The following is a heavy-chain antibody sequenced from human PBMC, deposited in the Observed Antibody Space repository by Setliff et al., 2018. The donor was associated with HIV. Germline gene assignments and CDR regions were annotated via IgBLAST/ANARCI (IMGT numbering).Heavy chain of an antibody. CDR2: IAGSSSYT. CDR1: GFTFSDYY. Sequence: LSCAASGFTFSDYYMSWIRQAPGKGLEWVSYIAGSSSYTNYADSVKGRFTISRDNAKNSLYLQMNSLRAEDTAVYYCARSRAAGFDYWGQGTLVTVSS. D-gene: IGHD6-13*01. CDR3: ARSRAAGFDY. J-gene: IGHJ4*02. V-gene: IGHV3-11*06.